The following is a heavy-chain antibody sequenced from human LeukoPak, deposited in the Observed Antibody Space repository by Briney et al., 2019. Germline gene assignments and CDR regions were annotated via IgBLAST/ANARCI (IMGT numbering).Heavy chain of an antibody. D-gene: IGHD3-10*01. CDR3: ARDKGCGSGSLYAMDV. J-gene: IGHJ6*02. CDR1: GYTFTGYS. CDR2: INPNSGGT. Sequence: ASVKVSCKASGYTFTGYSMHWVRQAPGQGLEWMGWINPNSGGTKYAQKFQGRVTMTRDTSISTAYMELSRLRSDDTAVYYCARDKGCGSGSLYAMDVWGQGTTVTVS. V-gene: IGHV1-2*02.